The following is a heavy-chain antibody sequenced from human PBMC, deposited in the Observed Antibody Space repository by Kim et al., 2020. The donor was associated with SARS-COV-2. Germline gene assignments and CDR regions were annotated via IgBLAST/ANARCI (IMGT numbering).Heavy chain of an antibody. V-gene: IGHV3-53*01. Sequence: GGSLRLSCAASGFTVSSNYMSWVRQAPGKGLEWVSVIYSGGSTYYADSVKGRFTISRDNSKNTLYLQMNSLRAEDTAVYYCARDSSYDSSGYPAPHFDYWGQGTLVTVSS. CDR2: IYSGGST. D-gene: IGHD3-22*01. CDR1: GFTVSSNY. J-gene: IGHJ4*02. CDR3: ARDSSYDSSGYPAPHFDY.